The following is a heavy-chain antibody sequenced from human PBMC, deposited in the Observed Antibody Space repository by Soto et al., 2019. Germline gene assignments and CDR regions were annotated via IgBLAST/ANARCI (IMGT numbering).Heavy chain of an antibody. Sequence: GGSLRLSCAASGFTFSNYAMNWVRQAPGKGLERVSGITGSSGRTFYADSVKGRFTTSRDNSKNTVYLQMNSVRADDTAVYYCAKEYTSTSRGSFDYWGQGALVTVSS. CDR1: GFTFSNYA. D-gene: IGHD1-26*01. V-gene: IGHV3-23*01. J-gene: IGHJ4*02. CDR3: AKEYTSTSRGSFDY. CDR2: ITGSSGRT.